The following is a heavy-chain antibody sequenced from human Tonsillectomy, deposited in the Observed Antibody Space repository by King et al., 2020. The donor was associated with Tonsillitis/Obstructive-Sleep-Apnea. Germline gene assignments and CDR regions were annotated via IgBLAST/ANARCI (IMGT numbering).Heavy chain of an antibody. Sequence: QLVQSGAEVKKPGSSVKVSCKASGGTFSSYAISWVRQAPGQGLEWMGRIIPILDIANYAQKFQGRVTITADKSTSTDYMDLSSLRSEDTAVYYCARDLRDTGAFYYYMDVWGRGTTVTVSS. J-gene: IGHJ6*03. D-gene: IGHD7-27*01. CDR3: ARDLRDTGAFYYYMDV. CDR1: GGTFSSYA. CDR2: IIPILDIA. V-gene: IGHV1-69*09.